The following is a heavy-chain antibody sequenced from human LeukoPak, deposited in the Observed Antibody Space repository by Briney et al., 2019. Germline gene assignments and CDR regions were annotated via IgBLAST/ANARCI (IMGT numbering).Heavy chain of an antibody. D-gene: IGHD3-10*01. CDR1: GYSLTRYY. V-gene: IGHV1-2*02. J-gene: IGHJ5*02. CDR2: INPNSGDT. CDR3: ARDAHGSGWFDP. Sequence: GASVKVSCMASGYSLTRYYGNWVRPAPGQGLDWMGWINPNSGDTKYPQKFQGRVTMTRDTSISTVYMELNSLRFDDTAIYYCARDAHGSGWFDPWGQGSVVNVSS.